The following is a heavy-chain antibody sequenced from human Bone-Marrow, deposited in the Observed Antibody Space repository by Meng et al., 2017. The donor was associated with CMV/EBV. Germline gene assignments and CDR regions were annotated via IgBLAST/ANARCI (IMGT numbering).Heavy chain of an antibody. CDR3: ARDQSGGYDFWSGYQYY. J-gene: IGHJ4*02. CDR1: GFTFSSYS. D-gene: IGHD3-3*01. Sequence: GGSLRLSCAASGFTFSSYSMNWVRQAPGKGLEGVSSISSSSSYIYYADSVKGRFTISRDNAKNSLYLQMNSLRAEDTAVYYCARDQSGGYDFWSGYQYYWGQGTLVTVSS. V-gene: IGHV3-21*01. CDR2: ISSSSSYI.